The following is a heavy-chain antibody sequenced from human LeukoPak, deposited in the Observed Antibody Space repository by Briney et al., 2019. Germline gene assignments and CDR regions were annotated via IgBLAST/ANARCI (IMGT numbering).Heavy chain of an antibody. CDR1: GFTFSSYD. J-gene: IGHJ4*02. Sequence: GGSLRLSCEASGFTFSSYDTHWVRQAPGKGLEWVAVTWYDGSNEYYADSVKGRFTISRDNSKNTLYLQMNSLRAEDTAVYYCARGNYYDSTGYDYSFDSWGQGTLVTVSS. CDR2: TWYDGSNE. V-gene: IGHV3-33*01. D-gene: IGHD3-22*01. CDR3: ARGNYYDSTGYDYSFDS.